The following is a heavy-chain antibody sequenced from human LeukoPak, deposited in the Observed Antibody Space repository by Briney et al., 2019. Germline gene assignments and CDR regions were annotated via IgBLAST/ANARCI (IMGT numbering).Heavy chain of an antibody. D-gene: IGHD3-22*01. CDR3: ATEPPLGDTSSYYFNY. Sequence: GGSLRLSCAASGFTFSSYDMNWVRQAPGKGLEWVSYISNSGDTIYYAASVKGRFTISRDNAKKSLYLQMNSLRAEDTAVYYCATEPPLGDTSSYYFNYWGQGTVATVSS. CDR1: GFTFSSYD. J-gene: IGHJ4*02. V-gene: IGHV3-48*03. CDR2: ISNSGDTI.